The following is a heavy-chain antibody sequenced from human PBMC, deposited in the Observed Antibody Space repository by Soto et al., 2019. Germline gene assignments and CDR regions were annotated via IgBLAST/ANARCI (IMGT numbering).Heavy chain of an antibody. CDR2: IYYSGST. V-gene: IGHV4-30-4*01. Sequence: SETLSLTCTVSGGSISSGDYYWILIRQPPGKGLEWIGYIYYSGSTYYNPSLKSRVTISVDTSKNQFSLKLSSVTAADTAVYYCARDDHYYYYGMDVWGQGTTVTVSS. CDR1: GGSISSGDYY. J-gene: IGHJ6*02. CDR3: ARDDHYYYYGMDV.